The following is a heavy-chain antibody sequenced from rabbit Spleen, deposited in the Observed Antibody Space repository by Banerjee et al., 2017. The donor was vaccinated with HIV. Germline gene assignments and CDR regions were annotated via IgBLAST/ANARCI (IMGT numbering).Heavy chain of an antibody. J-gene: IGHJ6*01. V-gene: IGHV1S69*01. CDR2: INPGGAP. CDR3: ARDAYVGYVDGGYAFAGMDL. Sequence: QSVEESGGRLVTPGTPLTLTCTASGFDISSYYMQWVRQAPGKGLEYIGFINPGGAPYYASWAKGRFTISRTSTTVDLKITSPTTEDTATYFCARDAYVGYVDGGYAFAGMDLWGPGTLVTVS. D-gene: IGHD6-1*01. CDR1: GFDISSYY.